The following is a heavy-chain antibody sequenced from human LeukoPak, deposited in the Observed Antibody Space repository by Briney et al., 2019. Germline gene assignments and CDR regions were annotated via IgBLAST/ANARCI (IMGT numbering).Heavy chain of an antibody. CDR2: INHSGST. J-gene: IGHJ4*02. Sequence: PSETLSLTCAVYGGSFSGYYWSWIRQPPGKGLEWIGEINHSGSTNYNPSLKSRVTIPVDTSNNQFSLKLSSVTAADTAVYYCARGRGRIVLTPGYYFVYWGQGTLVTVPS. V-gene: IGHV4-34*01. D-gene: IGHD2-8*02. CDR3: ARGRGRIVLTPGYYFVY. CDR1: GGSFSGYY.